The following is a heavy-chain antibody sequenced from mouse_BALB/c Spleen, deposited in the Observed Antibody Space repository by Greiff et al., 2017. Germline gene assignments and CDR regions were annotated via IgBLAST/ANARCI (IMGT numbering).Heavy chain of an antibody. CDR3: ARPHYPVVASPFAY. CDR1: GYTFTDYN. J-gene: IGHJ3*01. V-gene: IGHV1S29*02. CDR2: IYPYNGGT. D-gene: IGHD1-1*01. Sequence: EVQLQQSGPELVKPGASVKISCKASGYTFTDYNMHWVKQSHGKSLEWIGYIYPYNGGTGYNQKFKSKATLTVDNSSSTAYMELRSLTSEDSAVYYCARPHYPVVASPFAYWGQGTLVTVSA.